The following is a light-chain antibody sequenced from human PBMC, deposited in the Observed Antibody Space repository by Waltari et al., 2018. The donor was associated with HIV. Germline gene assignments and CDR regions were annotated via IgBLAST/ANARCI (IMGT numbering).Light chain of an antibody. CDR1: SRDVGGYNY. CDR3: NSYTTSSTLHVV. V-gene: IGLV2-14*03. Sequence: QSALTQPASVSGSPGQSITISCTGTSRDVGGYNYVSWYQHHPGKAPKLMIYDVSNRPSGVSNRFSVSKSGNTASLPISGLQAEDEADYYCNSYTTSSTLHVVFGGGTKLTVL. CDR2: DVS. J-gene: IGLJ2*01.